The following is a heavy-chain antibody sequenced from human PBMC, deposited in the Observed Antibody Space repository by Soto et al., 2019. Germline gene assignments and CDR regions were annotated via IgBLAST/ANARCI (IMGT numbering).Heavy chain of an antibody. J-gene: IGHJ4*02. Sequence: EVQLVESGGGLVKPGGSLRLSCAASGFTFSNAWMNWVRQAPGKGLEWVGRIKSKTDGGTTDYAAPVKGRFTISRDDSKNTLYLQMNSLKTEDTAVYYCTTVLALDGAYCSSTSCQIPDEFDYWGQGTLVTVSS. V-gene: IGHV3-15*07. CDR2: IKSKTDGGTT. CDR1: GFTFSNAW. CDR3: TTVLALDGAYCSSTSCQIPDEFDY. D-gene: IGHD2-2*01.